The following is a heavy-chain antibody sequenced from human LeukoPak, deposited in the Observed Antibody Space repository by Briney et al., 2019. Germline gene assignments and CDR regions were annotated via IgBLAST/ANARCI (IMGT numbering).Heavy chain of an antibody. J-gene: IGHJ4*02. CDR3: ARGFQGVYYDSSGYYFDY. CDR2: IYYSGST. V-gene: IGHV4-31*03. Sequence: PSQTLSLTCTVSGGSISSGGYYWSWIRQHPGKGLEWIGYIYYSGSTYYNPSLKSRVTISVDTSKNQFSLKLSSVTAADTAVYYCARGFQGVYYDSSGYYFDYWGQGTLVTVSS. D-gene: IGHD3-22*01. CDR1: GGSISSGGYY.